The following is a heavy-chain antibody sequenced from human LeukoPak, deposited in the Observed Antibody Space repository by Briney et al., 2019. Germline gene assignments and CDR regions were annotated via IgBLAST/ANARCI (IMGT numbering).Heavy chain of an antibody. Sequence: GGSLRLSCATSGFTFSIYWMTWVRQAPGKGLEWVANIKQDGSEKYYVDSVKGRFTISRDNAKNTLYLQMNSLRAEDTAVYYCVRVSDPTTVGSSTYSSSWYLRDWGQGTLVTVSS. V-gene: IGHV3-7*01. CDR2: IKQDGSEK. D-gene: IGHD6-13*01. CDR1: GFTFSIYW. J-gene: IGHJ4*02. CDR3: VRVSDPTTVGSSTYSSSWYLRD.